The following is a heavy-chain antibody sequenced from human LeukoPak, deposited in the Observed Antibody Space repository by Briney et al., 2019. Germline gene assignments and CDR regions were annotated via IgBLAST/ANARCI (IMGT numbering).Heavy chain of an antibody. CDR2: INPSGRSI. CDR3: AREIGPIQLHLWGSAFDY. J-gene: IGHJ4*02. CDR1: GYTFTNYY. D-gene: IGHD5-18*01. V-gene: IGHV1-46*01. Sequence: ASVKVSCKASGYTFTNYYIHWVRQAPGQGLEWMGIINPSGRSISSAQKFQGRVTMTRDTSTSTVYMELSSLRSEDTAVYYCAREIGPIQLHLWGSAFDYWGQGTLVTVSS.